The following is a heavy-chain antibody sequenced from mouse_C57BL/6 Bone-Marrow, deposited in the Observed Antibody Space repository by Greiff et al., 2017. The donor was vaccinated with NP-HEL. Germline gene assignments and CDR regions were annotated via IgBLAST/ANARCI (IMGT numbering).Heavy chain of an antibody. CDR1: GYAFSSYW. CDR2: IYPGDGDT. D-gene: IGHD2-2*01. V-gene: IGHV1-80*01. J-gene: IGHJ4*01. Sequence: QVQLKESGAELVKPGASVKISCKASGYAFSSYWMNWVKQRPGKGLEWIGQIYPGDGDTNYNGKFKGKATLTADKSSSTAYMQLSSLTSEDSAVYFCARRWMVTTAMDYWGQGTSVTVSS. CDR3: ARRWMVTTAMDY.